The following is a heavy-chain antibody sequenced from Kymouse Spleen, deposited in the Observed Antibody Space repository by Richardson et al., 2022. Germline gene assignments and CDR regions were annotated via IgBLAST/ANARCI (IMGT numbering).Heavy chain of an antibody. D-gene: IGHD3-10*01. V-gene: IGHV4-39*01. J-gene: IGHJ5*02. CDR2: IYYSGST. CDR1: GGSISSSSYY. CDR3: AREDTMVRGVYNWFDP. Sequence: QLQLQESGPGLVKPSETLSLTCTVSGGSISSSSYYWGWIRQPPGKGLEWIGSIYYSGSTYYNPSLKSRVTISVDTSKNQFSLKLSSVTAADTAVYYCAREDTMVRGVYNWFDPWGQGTLVTVSS.